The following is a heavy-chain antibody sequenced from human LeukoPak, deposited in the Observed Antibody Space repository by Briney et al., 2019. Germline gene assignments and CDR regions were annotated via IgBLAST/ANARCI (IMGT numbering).Heavy chain of an antibody. CDR2: ISSSSYI. CDR3: AREVIAVAGFDY. Sequence: PGGSLRLSCAASGFTFSSYSMNWVRQAPGKGLEWVSSISSSSYIYYADSVKGRFTISRDSAKNSLYLQMNSLRAEDTAVYYCAREVIAVAGFDYWGQGTLVTVSS. CDR1: GFTFSSYS. J-gene: IGHJ4*02. V-gene: IGHV3-21*01. D-gene: IGHD6-19*01.